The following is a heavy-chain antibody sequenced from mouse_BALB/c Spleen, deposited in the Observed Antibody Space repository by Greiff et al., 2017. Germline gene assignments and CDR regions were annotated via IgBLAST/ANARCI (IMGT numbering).Heavy chain of an antibody. Sequence: QVQLQQPGAELVKPGASVKLSCKASGYTFTSYWMHWVKQRPGQGLEWIGEINPSNGRTNYNEKFKSKATLTVDKSSSTAYMQLSSLTSEDSAVYYCARYGTYYGYDEGYAMDYWGQGTSVTVSS. J-gene: IGHJ4*01. CDR3: ARYGTYYGYDEGYAMDY. CDR1: GYTFTSYW. V-gene: IGHV1S81*02. D-gene: IGHD2-9*01. CDR2: INPSNGRT.